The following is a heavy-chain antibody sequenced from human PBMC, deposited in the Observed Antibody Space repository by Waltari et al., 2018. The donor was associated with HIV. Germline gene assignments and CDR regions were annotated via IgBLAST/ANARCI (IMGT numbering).Heavy chain of an antibody. Sequence: EVHLVESGGGLVQPGGSLRLSCAASGFTFNAQFMDWVRQAPGKGLEWVGRTRNKANFYTTEYAASVKGRFTISRDESKNSLYLQMSSLKTEDTAVYYCAGWAATDGYYGMDVWGQGTTVIVSS. V-gene: IGHV3-72*01. J-gene: IGHJ6*02. CDR2: TRNKANFYTT. D-gene: IGHD1-26*01. CDR1: GFTFNAQF. CDR3: AGWAATDGYYGMDV.